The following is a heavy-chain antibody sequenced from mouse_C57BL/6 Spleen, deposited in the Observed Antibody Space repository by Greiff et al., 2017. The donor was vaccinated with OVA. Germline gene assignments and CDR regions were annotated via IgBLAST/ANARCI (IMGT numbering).Heavy chain of an antibody. CDR1: GYTFTDYE. Sequence: QVHVKQSGAELVRPGASVTLSCKASGYTFTDYEMHWVKQTPVHGLEWIGAIDPETGGTAYNQKFKGKAILTADKSSSTAYMELRSLTSEDSAVYYCTRSYYEDYWGQGTTLTVSS. V-gene: IGHV1-15*01. D-gene: IGHD2-4*01. CDR3: TRSYYEDY. CDR2: IDPETGGT. J-gene: IGHJ2*01.